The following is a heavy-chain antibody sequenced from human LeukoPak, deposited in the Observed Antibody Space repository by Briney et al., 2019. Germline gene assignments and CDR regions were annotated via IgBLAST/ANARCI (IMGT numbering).Heavy chain of an antibody. Sequence: GGPLRLSCAASGFIFSNYWMSWVRQAPGKGLEWAANIRQDGSEKYYVDSVKGRFTISRDNAKNSLFLQMNSLRAEDTAVYSCAREGGYGDYEFDYWGQGTLVTVSS. CDR1: GFIFSNYW. V-gene: IGHV3-7*01. D-gene: IGHD4-17*01. CDR2: IRQDGSEK. J-gene: IGHJ4*02. CDR3: AREGGYGDYEFDY.